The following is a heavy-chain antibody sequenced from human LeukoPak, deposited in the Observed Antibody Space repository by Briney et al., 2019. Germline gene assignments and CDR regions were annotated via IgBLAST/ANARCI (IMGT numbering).Heavy chain of an antibody. Sequence: ASVKVSCKASGGTFSSYAISWVRQAPGQGLEWMGRIIPIFGTANYAQKFQGRVTITTDESTNTAYMELSSLRSEDRAVYYCARSSYYYDSSGYYTNWFDPWGQGTLVTVSS. D-gene: IGHD3-22*01. CDR2: IIPIFGTA. CDR1: GGTFSSYA. CDR3: ARSSYYYDSSGYYTNWFDP. V-gene: IGHV1-69*05. J-gene: IGHJ5*02.